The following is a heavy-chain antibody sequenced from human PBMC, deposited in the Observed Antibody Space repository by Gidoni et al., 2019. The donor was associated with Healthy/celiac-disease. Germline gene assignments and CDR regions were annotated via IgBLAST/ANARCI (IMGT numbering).Heavy chain of an antibody. D-gene: IGHD4-17*01. CDR3: ATTERSLTTVTRWGY. J-gene: IGHJ4*02. Sequence: QVQLVESGGGLFKPGGSLRLSCAASGFTFRDYYMSWIRQAPGKWLELVSYSSSSSSYTNYADSVKGRFTISRDNAKNSLYLQMNSLRAEDTAVYYCATTERSLTTVTRWGYWGQGTLVTVSS. CDR1: GFTFRDYY. CDR2: SSSSSSYT. V-gene: IGHV3-11*06.